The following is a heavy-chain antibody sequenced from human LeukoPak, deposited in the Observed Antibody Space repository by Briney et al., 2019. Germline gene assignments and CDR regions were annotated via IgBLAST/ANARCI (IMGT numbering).Heavy chain of an antibody. V-gene: IGHV3-23*01. CDR1: GFTFSSYA. CDR3: AASSGYCSSTSCYVTREFDY. J-gene: IGHJ4*02. Sequence: GGSLRLSCAASGFTFSSYAMSWVRQAPGKGLEWVSAISTSGSSTYYADSVKGRFTISRDNSKNTLYLQMNSLRAEDTAVYYCAASSGYCSSTSCYVTREFDYWGQGTLVTVSS. CDR2: ISTSGSST. D-gene: IGHD2-2*01.